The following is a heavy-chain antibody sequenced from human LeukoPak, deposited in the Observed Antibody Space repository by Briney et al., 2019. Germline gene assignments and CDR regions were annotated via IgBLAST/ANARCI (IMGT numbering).Heavy chain of an antibody. CDR2: INWNGGST. Sequence: GGSLGLSCAASGFTFDDYGMSWVRQAPGKGLEWVSGINWNGGSTGYADSVKGRFTISRDNAKNSLYLQMSSLRAEDTAMYYCARGSSGYSYILSYWGQGALVTVSS. J-gene: IGHJ4*02. CDR3: ARGSSGYSYILSY. D-gene: IGHD5-18*01. CDR1: GFTFDDYG. V-gene: IGHV3-20*04.